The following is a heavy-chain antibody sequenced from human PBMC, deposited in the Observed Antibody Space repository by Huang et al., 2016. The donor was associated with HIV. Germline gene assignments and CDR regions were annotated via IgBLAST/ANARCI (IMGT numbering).Heavy chain of an antibody. D-gene: IGHD3-22*01. CDR3: ARRQGSGYYFYFDY. CDR2: IYDSWSP. V-gene: IGHV4-39*01. CDR1: GGSIKSRNYY. Sequence: QLQLQESGPGLVKPSDTLSLNCTISGGSIKSRNYYWGWVRQATGKGLDWIGDIYDSWSPYYKPSLRRRVSLSVYTSKNQVTLKVNAVFAADTAVYYCARRQGSGYYFYFDYWGRGIPVTVSA. J-gene: IGHJ4*02.